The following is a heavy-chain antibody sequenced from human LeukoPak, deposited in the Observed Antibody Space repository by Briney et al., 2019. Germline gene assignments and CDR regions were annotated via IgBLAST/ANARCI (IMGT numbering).Heavy chain of an antibody. D-gene: IGHD5-24*01. Sequence: PGGSLRLSCAASGFTFSSFAIHWVRQAPGKGLEWVAVISYDGGNKYYADSVKGRFTISRDNSKNTLYLQMSSLRAEDTAVYYCARGGWLQLGNYFDYWGQGTLVTVSS. CDR2: ISYDGGNK. CDR1: GFTFSSFA. CDR3: ARGGWLQLGNYFDY. V-gene: IGHV3-30*04. J-gene: IGHJ4*02.